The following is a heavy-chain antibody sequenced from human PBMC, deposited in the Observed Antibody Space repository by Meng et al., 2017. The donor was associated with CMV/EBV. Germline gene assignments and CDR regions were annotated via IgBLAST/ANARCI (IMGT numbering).Heavy chain of an antibody. CDR2: IIPIFGTA. CDR1: GGTFSSYA. Sequence: SVKVSCKASGGTFSSYAISWVRQAPGQGLEWMGGIIPIFGTANYAQKFRGRVTITTDESPSTAYMELSSLRSEDTAVYYCAREAIYSSSYFQHWGQGTLVTVSS. J-gene: IGHJ1*01. CDR3: AREAIYSSSYFQH. D-gene: IGHD6-13*01. V-gene: IGHV1-69*05.